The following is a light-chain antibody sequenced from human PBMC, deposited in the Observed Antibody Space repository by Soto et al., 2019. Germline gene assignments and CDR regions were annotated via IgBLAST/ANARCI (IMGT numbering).Light chain of an antibody. J-gene: IGLJ2*01. CDR3: SSYTGSSTEV. V-gene: IGLV2-14*01. CDR2: DVS. CDR1: SSDVGGYNY. Sequence: QSALTQPPSASGSLGQSVTISCTGTSSDVGGYNYVSWYQQHPGKAPKLVIYDVSNRPSGVSNRFSGSKSGNTASLTISGLQAEDEADYYCSSYTGSSTEVFGGGTQLTVL.